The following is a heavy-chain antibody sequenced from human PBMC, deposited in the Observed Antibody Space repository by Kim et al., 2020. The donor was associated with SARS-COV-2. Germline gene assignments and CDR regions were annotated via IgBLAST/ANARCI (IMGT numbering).Heavy chain of an antibody. Sequence: SVKVSCKASGGTFSSYAISWVRQALGQGLEWMGRIIPILGIANYAQKFQGRVTITADKSTSTAYMELSSLRSEDTAVYYCARESPIDWNYAFGYYFDYW. CDR3: ARESPIDWNYAFGYYFDY. V-gene: IGHV1-69*04. CDR1: GGTFSSYA. CDR2: IIPILGIA. D-gene: IGHD1-7*01. J-gene: IGHJ4*01.